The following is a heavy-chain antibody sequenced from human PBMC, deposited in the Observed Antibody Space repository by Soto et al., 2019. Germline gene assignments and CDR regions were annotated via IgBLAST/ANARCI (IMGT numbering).Heavy chain of an antibody. D-gene: IGHD2-15*01. J-gene: IGHJ4*02. V-gene: IGHV3-33*01. Sequence: QVQMVESGGGVVQPGRSLRLSCAASGFIFSDYGMHWVRQAPGKGLEWVALIWADGSNTAYADSAKGRFTISRDNSKSTLYLQMHSLRDDDTALYYCARDVRTGYCSGGSCYHLDYWGQGTLVTVSS. CDR3: ARDVRTGYCSGGSCYHLDY. CDR2: IWADGSNT. CDR1: GFIFSDYG.